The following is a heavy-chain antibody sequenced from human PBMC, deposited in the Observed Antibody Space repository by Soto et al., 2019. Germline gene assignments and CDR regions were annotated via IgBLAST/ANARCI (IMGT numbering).Heavy chain of an antibody. Sequence: GGSLRLSCAASGSTFSDYAMTWVRQAPGKGLERVSAISSGGTYTDYADSVKGRFTLSRDNSKNMVYLQMNSLRAEDTAVYHCAKESSGYNYGFYNYFDYWGPGTLVTSPQ. CDR2: ISSGGTYT. CDR1: GSTFSDYA. J-gene: IGHJ4*02. D-gene: IGHD5-18*01. V-gene: IGHV3-23*01. CDR3: AKESSGYNYGFYNYFDY.